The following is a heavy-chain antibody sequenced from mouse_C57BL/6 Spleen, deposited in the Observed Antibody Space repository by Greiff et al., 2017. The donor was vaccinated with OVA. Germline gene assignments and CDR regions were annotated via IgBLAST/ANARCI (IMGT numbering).Heavy chain of an antibody. D-gene: IGHD1-1*01. V-gene: IGHV5-12*01. Sequence: EVQVVESGGGLVQPGGSLKLSCAASGFTFSDYYMYWVRQTPEKRLEWVAYISNGGGSTYYPDTVKGRFTISRDNAKNTLYLQMSRLKSEDTAMYYCARQSSYEYYYAMDYWGQGTSVTVSS. CDR3: ARQSSYEYYYAMDY. J-gene: IGHJ4*01. CDR2: ISNGGGST. CDR1: GFTFSDYY.